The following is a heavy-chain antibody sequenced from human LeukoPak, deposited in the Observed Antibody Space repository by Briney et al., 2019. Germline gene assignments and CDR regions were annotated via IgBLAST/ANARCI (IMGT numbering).Heavy chain of an antibody. CDR1: GFTFSGYW. V-gene: IGHV3-7*01. Sequence: GGSLRLSCAASGFTFSGYWMSWVRQAPGKGLEWVANIKQDGTEKYYVDSVKGRFTISRDNTKKSLYLQMNSLRAEDTAVYYCARDRAPVSHDYSYFDYWGQGTLVTVSS. CDR3: ARDRAPVSHDYSYFDY. J-gene: IGHJ4*02. D-gene: IGHD4-11*01. CDR2: IKQDGTEK.